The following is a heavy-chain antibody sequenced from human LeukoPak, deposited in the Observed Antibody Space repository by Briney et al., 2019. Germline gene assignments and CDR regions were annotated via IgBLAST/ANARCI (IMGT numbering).Heavy chain of an antibody. CDR3: AKVGAPTARRYYFDS. D-gene: IGHD3-16*02. V-gene: IGHV3-23*01. CDR2: LSYSGNST. Sequence: GGSLGLSCAASGFSFSAYAMAWVRQAPGKGLEWISGLSYSGNSTYYTDSVKGRFTISRDNSKNTLFLQMNSLRDADTAVYFCAKVGAPTARRYYFDSWGQGTLVTVSS. J-gene: IGHJ4*02. CDR1: GFSFSAYA.